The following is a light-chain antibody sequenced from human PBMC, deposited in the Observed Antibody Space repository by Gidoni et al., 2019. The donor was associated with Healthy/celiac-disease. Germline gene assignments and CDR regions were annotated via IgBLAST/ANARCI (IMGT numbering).Light chain of an antibody. CDR2: KDS. CDR3: QSADSSGTYQV. CDR1: ALPKQY. V-gene: IGLV3-25*02. J-gene: IGLJ3*02. Sequence: SYELTQPPSFSVSPGQTARITCSGDALPKQYAYWYQQKPGQAPVLVIYKDSERPSGIPERVSGASSGTTVTLTISGVQAEDEADYYCQSADSSGTYQVFGGGTKLTVL.